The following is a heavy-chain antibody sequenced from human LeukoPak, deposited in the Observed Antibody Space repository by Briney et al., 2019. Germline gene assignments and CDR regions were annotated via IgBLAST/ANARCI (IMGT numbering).Heavy chain of an antibody. D-gene: IGHD3-16*01. V-gene: IGHV1-18*03. Sequence: ASVKVSCKASGYTFSSYGISWVRQAPGQGLEWMGWISAYNGDTHYAQKFQGRVTMTTDTSTSTAYMELRSLRSEDMAVYYCARGSLGGFDYWGQGTLVTVSS. CDR3: ARGSLGGFDY. CDR1: GYTFSSYG. CDR2: ISAYNGDT. J-gene: IGHJ4*02.